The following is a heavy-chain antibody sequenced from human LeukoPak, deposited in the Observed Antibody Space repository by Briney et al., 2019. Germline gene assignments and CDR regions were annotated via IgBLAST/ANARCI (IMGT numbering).Heavy chain of an antibody. CDR3: AKAPPYYSGSGSYYTRNYFDY. V-gene: IGHV3-23*01. Sequence: GGSLRLSCAASGFTFSSYAMSWVRQAPGKGLEWVSAISGSGGSTYYADSVKGRFTISRDNSKNTLYLQMNSLRAEDTAVYYCAKAPPYYSGSGSYYTRNYFDYWGQGTLVTVSS. CDR2: ISGSGGST. D-gene: IGHD3-10*01. CDR1: GFTFSSYA. J-gene: IGHJ4*02.